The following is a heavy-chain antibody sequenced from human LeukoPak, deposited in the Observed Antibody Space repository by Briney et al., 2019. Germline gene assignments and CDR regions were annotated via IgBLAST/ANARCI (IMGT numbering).Heavy chain of an antibody. D-gene: IGHD6-25*01. Sequence: GGSLRLSCAASGFTFSRYWMNWVRQAPGRGLEWVANIKPDGSETYYVDSVEGRFTISRDNAKDSLYLQMNTLRVEDTGVYYCLGSAALGWGEGTLVTVSS. CDR1: GFTFSRYW. CDR3: LGSAALG. V-gene: IGHV3-7*01. J-gene: IGHJ4*02. CDR2: IKPDGSET.